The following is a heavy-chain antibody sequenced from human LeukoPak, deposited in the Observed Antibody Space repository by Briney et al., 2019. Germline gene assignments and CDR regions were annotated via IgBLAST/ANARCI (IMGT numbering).Heavy chain of an antibody. Sequence: PPETLSLTCTVSGGSISSGRYYWTWIRQPAGKGLEWIGRMYHTGSTMYNPSFRSRVTISVDTSKNQFSLKLNSVTAADTAVYYCARRPSDWYSPIDYWGPGTLVTVS. CDR3: ARRPSDWYSPIDY. CDR1: GGSISSGRYY. D-gene: IGHD6-19*01. CDR2: MYHTGST. J-gene: IGHJ4*02. V-gene: IGHV4-61*02.